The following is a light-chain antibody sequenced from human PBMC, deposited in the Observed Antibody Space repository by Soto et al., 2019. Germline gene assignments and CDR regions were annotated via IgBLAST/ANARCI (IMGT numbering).Light chain of an antibody. Sequence: EIVLTQSPATLSLSPGERATLSCRASQSVSNYLAWYQQKRDQAPRLLIYDASNTATGIPARFSGSGSETDFTLTISSLEPEDSALYYCQQRGNWPLTFGQGTKVEIK. V-gene: IGKV3-11*01. CDR1: QSVSNY. CDR3: QQRGNWPLT. CDR2: DAS. J-gene: IGKJ1*01.